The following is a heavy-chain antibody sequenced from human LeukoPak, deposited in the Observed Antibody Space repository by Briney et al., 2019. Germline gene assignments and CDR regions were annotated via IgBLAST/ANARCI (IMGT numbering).Heavy chain of an antibody. V-gene: IGHV3-30*04. Sequence: PGRSLRLSCAASGFTFSSYAMHWVRQAPGKGLEWVAVISYDGSNKYYADSVKGRFTISRDNSKNTLYLQMNSLRAEDTAVYYRARTGYSSSWYYFDYWGQGTLVTVSS. D-gene: IGHD6-13*01. CDR3: ARTGYSSSWYYFDY. CDR1: GFTFSSYA. CDR2: ISYDGSNK. J-gene: IGHJ4*02.